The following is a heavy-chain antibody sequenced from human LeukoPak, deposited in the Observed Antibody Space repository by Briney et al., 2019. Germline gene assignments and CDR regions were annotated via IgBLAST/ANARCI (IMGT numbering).Heavy chain of an antibody. Sequence: ASVKVSCKASGYTFTSYGISWVRQAPGQGLEWMGWISAYNGNTNYAQKLQGRVTMTTDTSTSTAYMELRSLRSDDTAVYYCARGLLYCSSTSCKAFPYYFDYWGQGTLVTVSS. D-gene: IGHD2-2*01. CDR2: ISAYNGNT. CDR3: ARGLLYCSSTSCKAFPYYFDY. V-gene: IGHV1-18*01. CDR1: GYTFTSYG. J-gene: IGHJ4*02.